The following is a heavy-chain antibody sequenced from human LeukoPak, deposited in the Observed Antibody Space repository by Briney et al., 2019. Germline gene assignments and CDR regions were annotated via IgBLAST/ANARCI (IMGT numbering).Heavy chain of an antibody. CDR1: GFTFSSYS. V-gene: IGHV3-48*04. J-gene: IGHJ6*03. Sequence: GGSLRLSCVASGFTFSSYSMNWVRQAPGKGLEWVSYISSSSSSISYADSVKGRFTISRDNAKNSLFLQMNSLRAEDTAVYYCARASYYYYYMDVWGKGTTVTVSS. CDR3: ARASYYYYYMDV. CDR2: ISSSSSSI.